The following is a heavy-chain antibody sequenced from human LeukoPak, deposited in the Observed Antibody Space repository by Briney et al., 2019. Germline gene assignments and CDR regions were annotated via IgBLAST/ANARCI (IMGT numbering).Heavy chain of an antibody. CDR2: ISYDGSNK. J-gene: IGHJ4*02. D-gene: IGHD3-9*01. Sequence: GGSLRLSCAASGFTFSSYAMHWVRQAPGKGLEWVAVISYDGSNKYYADSVKGRFTISRDNAKNSLYLQMNSLRAEDTAVYYCARDTLLRYFDWLPESYFDYWGQGTLVTVSS. V-gene: IGHV3-30*04. CDR1: GFTFSSYA. CDR3: ARDTLLRYFDWLPESYFDY.